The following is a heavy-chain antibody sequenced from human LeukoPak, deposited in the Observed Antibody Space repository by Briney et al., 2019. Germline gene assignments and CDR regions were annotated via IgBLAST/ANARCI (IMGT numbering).Heavy chain of an antibody. CDR1: GFTFSSYE. J-gene: IGHJ6*03. CDR3: ARDGGIAAAGYYYYMDV. Sequence: GGSLRLSCAASGFTFSSYEMNWVRQAPGKGLEWVSYISSSGSTIYYADSVKGRFTISRDNAKNSLYLQMNSLRAEDTAVYYCARDGGIAAAGYYYYMDVWGKGTTVTVSS. V-gene: IGHV3-48*03. D-gene: IGHD6-13*01. CDR2: ISSSGSTI.